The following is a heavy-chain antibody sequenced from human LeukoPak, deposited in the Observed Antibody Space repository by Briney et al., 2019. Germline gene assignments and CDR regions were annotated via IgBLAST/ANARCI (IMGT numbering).Heavy chain of an antibody. CDR3: AKRGGLAAAGSYYFDY. V-gene: IGHV3-30*18. CDR2: ISYDGSNK. J-gene: IGHJ4*02. CDR1: GFTFSSYG. D-gene: IGHD6-13*01. Sequence: GGSLRLSCAASGFTFSSYGMHWVRQAPGKGLEWVAVISYDGSNKYYADSVKGRFTISRDNSKNTLYLQMNSLRAEDTAVYYCAKRGGLAAAGSYYFDYWGQGALVTVSS.